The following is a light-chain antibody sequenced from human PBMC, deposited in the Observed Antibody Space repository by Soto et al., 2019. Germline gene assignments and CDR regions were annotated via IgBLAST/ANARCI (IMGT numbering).Light chain of an antibody. J-gene: IGKJ5*01. Sequence: EIVMTQSPATLSVSRGESATLSCRASQSVISNLAWYQQKPGQAPRLLIYDVSTRATGIPGRFSGSGSETDFTLTISSLQSDDFAVYHCQQYSDWPITFGQGTRLEI. V-gene: IGKV3-15*01. CDR1: QSVISN. CDR3: QQYSDWPIT. CDR2: DVS.